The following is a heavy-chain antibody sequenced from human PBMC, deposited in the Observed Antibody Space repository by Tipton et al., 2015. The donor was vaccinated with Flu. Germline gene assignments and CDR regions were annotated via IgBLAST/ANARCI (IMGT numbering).Heavy chain of an antibody. CDR3: ARLESWYPYY. CDR2: IYYSGST. V-gene: IGHV4-59*01. Sequence: LRLSCTVSGDSISSYYWSWIRQPPGKGLEWIGYIYYSGSTNYNPSLKSRVTISVDTSKNQFSLKLSSVTAADTAVYYCARLESWYPYYWGQGTLVTVSS. D-gene: IGHD1-14*01. J-gene: IGHJ4*02. CDR1: GDSISSYY.